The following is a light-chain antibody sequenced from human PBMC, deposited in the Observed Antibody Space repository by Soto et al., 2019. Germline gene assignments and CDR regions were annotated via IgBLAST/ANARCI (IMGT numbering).Light chain of an antibody. CDR1: QGIGKD. CDR3: LQHNSLLT. V-gene: IGKV1-17*01. Sequence: DIQMTQSPPSLSASVGDRVTITCWASQGIGKDLGWYQQKPGKAPKRLIHDASSLESGVPSRFSGSRSGTEFTLTISSLQPEDLATYYCLQHNSLLTFGGGTKVDIK. CDR2: DAS. J-gene: IGKJ4*01.